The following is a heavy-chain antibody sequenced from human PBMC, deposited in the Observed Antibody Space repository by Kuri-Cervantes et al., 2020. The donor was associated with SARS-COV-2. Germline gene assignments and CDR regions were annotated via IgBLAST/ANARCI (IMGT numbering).Heavy chain of an antibody. V-gene: IGHV3-33*08. CDR2: IWYDGKNE. CDR1: GFSLTNYA. D-gene: IGHD3-10*01. Sequence: GESLKISCAASGFSLTNYAIHWVRQAPGKGLEWVSVIWYDGKNEYYAGSVNGRFNISRDTSKNTVSLHMNSLRAEDTAMYYCATGAANSYMDVWGRGTTVTVSS. J-gene: IGHJ6*03. CDR3: ATGAANSYMDV.